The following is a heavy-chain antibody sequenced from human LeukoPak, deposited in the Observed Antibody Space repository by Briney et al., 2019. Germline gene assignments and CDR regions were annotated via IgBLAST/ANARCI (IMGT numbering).Heavy chain of an antibody. V-gene: IGHV3-21*01. Sequence: PGGSLRLSCAASGFTFSDFAMHWVRQTPGKGLEWVSSISSSSSYIYYADSVKGRFTISRDNAKNSLYLQMNSLRAEDTAVYYCAADILTDETDYWGQGTLVTVSS. D-gene: IGHD3-9*01. CDR1: GFTFSDFA. CDR2: ISSSSSYI. J-gene: IGHJ4*02. CDR3: AADILTDETDY.